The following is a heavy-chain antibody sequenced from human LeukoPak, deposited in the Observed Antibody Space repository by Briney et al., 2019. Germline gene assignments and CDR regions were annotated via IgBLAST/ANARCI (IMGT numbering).Heavy chain of an antibody. Sequence: GGSLRLSCAASGFTFSSYEMNWVRQAPGKGLGWVSYISSSGSTIYYADSVKGRFTISRDNAKNSLYLQMNSLRAEDTAVYYCARVGVTGYSSGWGQGTLVTVSS. V-gene: IGHV3-48*03. J-gene: IGHJ4*02. CDR1: GFTFSSYE. D-gene: IGHD6-19*01. CDR2: ISSSGSTI. CDR3: ARVGVTGYSSG.